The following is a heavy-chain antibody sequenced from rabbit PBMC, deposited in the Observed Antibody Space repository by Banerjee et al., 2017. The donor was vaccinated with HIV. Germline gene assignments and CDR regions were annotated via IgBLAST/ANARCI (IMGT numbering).Heavy chain of an antibody. Sequence: QLVESGGGLVQPGGSLKLSCNASGFDFSRYYMSWVRQAPGMGLEWIGYIDPVVGSTYYATWVNGQFTISSHNAQNTLYLQLNNLTAADTATYFCVRDGGIVVAGAFNLWGQGTLVTVS. D-gene: IGHD4-1*01. CDR1: GFDFSRYY. CDR2: IDPVVGST. CDR3: VRDGGIVVAGAFNL. J-gene: IGHJ4*01. V-gene: IGHV1S7*01.